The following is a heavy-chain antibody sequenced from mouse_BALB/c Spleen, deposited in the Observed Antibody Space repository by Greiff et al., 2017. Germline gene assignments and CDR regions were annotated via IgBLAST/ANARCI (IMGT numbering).Heavy chain of an antibody. J-gene: IGHJ2*01. CDR3: ARPYYYGSSYFDD. D-gene: IGHD1-1*01. CDR2: ISSGSSTI. Sequence: DVKLVESGGGLVQPGGSRKLSCAASGFTFSSFGMHWVRQAPEKGLEWVAYISSGSSTIYYADTVKGRFTISRDNPKNTLFLQMTSLRSEDTAMYYCARPYYYGSSYFDDWGEGTTLTVSS. CDR1: GFTFSSFG. V-gene: IGHV5-17*02.